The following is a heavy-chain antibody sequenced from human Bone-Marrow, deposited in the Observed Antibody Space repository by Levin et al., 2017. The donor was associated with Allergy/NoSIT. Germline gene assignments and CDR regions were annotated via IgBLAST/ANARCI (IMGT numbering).Heavy chain of an antibody. J-gene: IGHJ4*02. CDR2: IYYSGST. Sequence: SQTLSLPCTVSGGSIRSSSYYWGWIRQPPGKGLEWIGSIYYSGSTYYNPSLKSRVTISVDTSKNQFSLKLSSVTAADTAVYYCARLTQQWRNIDYWGQGTLVTVSS. CDR1: GGSIRSSSYY. CDR3: ARLTQQWRNIDY. D-gene: IGHD6-19*01. V-gene: IGHV4-39*01.